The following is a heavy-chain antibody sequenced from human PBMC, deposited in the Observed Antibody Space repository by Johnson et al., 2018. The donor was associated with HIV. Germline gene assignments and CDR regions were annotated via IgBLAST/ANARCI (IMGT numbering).Heavy chain of an antibody. Sequence: VRLVESGGGLIQPGGSLRLSCAASGFTVSSNYMSWVRQAPGKGLEWVSVIYSGGSTYTADSVKGRFTISRDNSKNTLYLQMNSLRAEDTAVYYCARLGFYNWNGGGALDIWGQGTMVTVSS. J-gene: IGHJ3*02. CDR3: ARLGFYNWNGGGALDI. V-gene: IGHV3-53*01. CDR2: IYSGGST. D-gene: IGHD1-20*01. CDR1: GFTVSSNY.